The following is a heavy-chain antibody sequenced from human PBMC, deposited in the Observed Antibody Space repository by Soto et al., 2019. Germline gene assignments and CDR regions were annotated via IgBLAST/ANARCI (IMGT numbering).Heavy chain of an antibody. D-gene: IGHD3-10*01. J-gene: IGHJ6*02. CDR1: GGSISSYY. CDR3: ARGGYYYGSGSYYYRLGMDV. CDR2: IYTSGST. Sequence: SSETLSLTCTVSGGSISSYYWSWIRQPAGKGLEWIGRIYTSGSTNYNPSLKSRVTMSVDTSKNQFSLKLSSVTAADTAVYYCARGGYYYGSGSYYYRLGMDVWGQGTTVTVSS. V-gene: IGHV4-4*07.